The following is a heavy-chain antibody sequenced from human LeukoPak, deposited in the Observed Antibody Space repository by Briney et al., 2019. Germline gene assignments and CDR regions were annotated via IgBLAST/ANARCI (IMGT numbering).Heavy chain of an antibody. D-gene: IGHD3-22*01. CDR1: GGSISSYY. J-gene: IGHJ6*02. V-gene: IGHV4-59*01. CDR3: ARGPHYHDSSGYSPSYSYAMDV. Sequence: PSETLSINCTGSGGSISSYYWSSIRQPPGNGLESIGYLYYIRSTNYNPSLRSRVTISVDTSKNQFSLDLRSVTAADTAVYYCARGPHYHDSSGYSPSYSYAMDVWGQGTTVTVSS. CDR2: LYYIRST.